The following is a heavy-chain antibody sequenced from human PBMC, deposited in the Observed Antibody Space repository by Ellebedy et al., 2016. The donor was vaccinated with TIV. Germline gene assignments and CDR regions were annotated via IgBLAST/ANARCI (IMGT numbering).Heavy chain of an antibody. CDR3: ARRGDSDFDS. J-gene: IGHJ4*02. V-gene: IGHV5-10-1*01. Sequence: PGGSLRLSCKISGYNFSNNWISWVRQKPGKGLEWMGRIHPSDSDTDYRPSFRGHVTMSVDTSISFAFLQWSSLQASDTDMYYCARRGDSDFDSWGQGTVVTVS. D-gene: IGHD4-17*01. CDR2: IHPSDSDT. CDR1: GYNFSNNW.